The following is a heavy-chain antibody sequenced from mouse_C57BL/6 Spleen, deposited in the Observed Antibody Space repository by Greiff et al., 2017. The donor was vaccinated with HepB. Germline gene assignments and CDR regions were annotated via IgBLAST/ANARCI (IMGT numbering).Heavy chain of an antibody. CDR3: ARNYYGSSYVDYAMDY. V-gene: IGHV1-61*01. CDR1: GYTFTSYW. D-gene: IGHD1-1*01. Sequence: QVHVKQPGAELVRPGSSVKLSCKASGYTFTSYWMDWVKQRPGQGLEWIGNIYPSDSETHYNQKFKDKATLTVDKSSSTAYMQLSSLTSEDSAVYYCARNYYGSSYVDYAMDYWGQGTSVTVSS. CDR2: IYPSDSET. J-gene: IGHJ4*01.